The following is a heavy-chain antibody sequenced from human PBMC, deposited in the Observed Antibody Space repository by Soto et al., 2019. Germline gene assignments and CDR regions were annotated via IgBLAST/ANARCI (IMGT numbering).Heavy chain of an antibody. D-gene: IGHD6-13*01. CDR1: GGSISNYY. J-gene: IGHJ5*02. V-gene: IGHV4-4*07. Sequence: SETLFLTCTVSGGSISNYYWSWIRQSAEKRLEWIGRVSSTGSSYYNPYLKSRVTISVDKSKNQVSLNLTSVTAAETAVYYCARGVQAAGNDLCDPWGQGPLVTLS. CDR3: ARGVQAAGNDLCDP. CDR2: VSSTGSS.